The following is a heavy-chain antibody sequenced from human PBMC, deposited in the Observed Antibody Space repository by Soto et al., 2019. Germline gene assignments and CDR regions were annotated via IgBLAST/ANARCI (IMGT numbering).Heavy chain of an antibody. J-gene: IGHJ6*02. CDR3: ARGLRGISFYGMVV. Sequence: QVQLVESGGGVVQPGRSLRLSCAASGFTFSLYGMHWVRQAPGKGLEWVAVIWYDGSNKFYADSVKGRFTISRDNSKNTLYLQMNSLRDEDTAVYYCARGLRGISFYGMVVWGQGTTVIVSS. CDR2: IWYDGSNK. V-gene: IGHV3-33*01. CDR1: GFTFSLYG. D-gene: IGHD3-16*01.